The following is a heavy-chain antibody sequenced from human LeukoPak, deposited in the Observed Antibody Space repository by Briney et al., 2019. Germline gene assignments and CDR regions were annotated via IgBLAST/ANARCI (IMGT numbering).Heavy chain of an antibody. V-gene: IGHV3-66*01. Sequence: GGSLRLSCAASGFGVSTNYMSWVRQAPGKGLEWVSVLYSGGSTYYTDSVKGRFTISRDNSNNTLYLQMNNLRAEDTAVYYCAMDSAWLPLKFDYWGPGTLVAVST. J-gene: IGHJ4*02. CDR2: LYSGGST. CDR1: GFGVSTNY. D-gene: IGHD5-24*01. CDR3: AMDSAWLPLKFDY.